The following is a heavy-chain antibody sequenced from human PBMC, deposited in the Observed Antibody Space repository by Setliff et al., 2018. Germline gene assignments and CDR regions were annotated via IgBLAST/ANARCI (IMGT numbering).Heavy chain of an antibody. CDR2: ISSSSTYI. CDR3: ARDKEWMVVPNYLDY. V-gene: IGHV3-21*01. Sequence: GGSLRLSCAASGFTFRSYSMNWVRQAPGKGLEWVSSISSSSTYIYYADSVKGRFTISRDNAKSSLYLQMNSLRVEDTAIYYCARDKEWMVVPNYLDYWGQGTLVTVSS. J-gene: IGHJ4*02. D-gene: IGHD2-15*01. CDR1: GFTFRSYS.